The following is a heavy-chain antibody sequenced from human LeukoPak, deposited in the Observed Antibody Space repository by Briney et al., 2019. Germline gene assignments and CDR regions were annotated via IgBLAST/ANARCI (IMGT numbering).Heavy chain of an antibody. D-gene: IGHD4-17*01. V-gene: IGHV3-74*01. Sequence: GGSLRLSCAASGFTFSSYWMHWVRQAPGKGLVWVSRINSDGSSTSYADSVKGRFTISRDNAKNTLYLQMNSLRAEDTAVYYCARVPSRIYTVTSDFDYWGQGTLVTVSS. CDR3: ARVPSRIYTVTSDFDY. CDR1: GFTFSSYW. CDR2: INSDGSST. J-gene: IGHJ4*02.